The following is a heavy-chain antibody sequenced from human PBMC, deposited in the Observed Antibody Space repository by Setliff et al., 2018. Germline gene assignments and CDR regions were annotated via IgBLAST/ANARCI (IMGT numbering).Heavy chain of an antibody. CDR2: ISSSSSYI. Sequence: GSLRLSCAASGFTFSSYSMNWVRQAPGKGLEWVSSISSSSSYIYYADSVKGRFTISRDNAKNSLYLQMNSLRAEDTAVYYCAKDWNPSTYWYTDYFDSWGQGTLVTVSS. V-gene: IGHV3-21*01. CDR3: AKDWNPSTYWYTDYFDS. CDR1: GFTFSSYS. J-gene: IGHJ4*02. D-gene: IGHD2-2*01.